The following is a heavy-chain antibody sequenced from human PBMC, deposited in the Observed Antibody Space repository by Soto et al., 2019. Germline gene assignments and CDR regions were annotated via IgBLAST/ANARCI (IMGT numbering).Heavy chain of an antibody. Sequence: GGSLRLSCAASGFTFSSYAMHWVRQAPGKGLEWVAVISYDGSNKYYADSVKGRFTISRDNSKNTLYLQMNSLRAEDTAVYYCARTIAVAGHDAFDIWGQGTMVTVSS. D-gene: IGHD6-19*01. V-gene: IGHV3-30-3*01. CDR2: ISYDGSNK. CDR1: GFTFSSYA. J-gene: IGHJ3*02. CDR3: ARTIAVAGHDAFDI.